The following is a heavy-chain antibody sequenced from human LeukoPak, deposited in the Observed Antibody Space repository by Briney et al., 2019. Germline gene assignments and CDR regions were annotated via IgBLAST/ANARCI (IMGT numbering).Heavy chain of an antibody. CDR1: GGSISSGGYY. Sequence: PSETLSLTCTVSGGSISSGGYYWSWIRQPPGKGLEWIGYIYHSGSTYYNPSLKSRVTISVDRSKNQFSLKLSSVTAADTAVYYCARVAGYCSSTSCYLPGLLYYFDYWGQGTLVTVSS. V-gene: IGHV4-30-2*01. J-gene: IGHJ4*02. D-gene: IGHD2-2*03. CDR2: IYHSGST. CDR3: ARVAGYCSSTSCYLPGLLYYFDY.